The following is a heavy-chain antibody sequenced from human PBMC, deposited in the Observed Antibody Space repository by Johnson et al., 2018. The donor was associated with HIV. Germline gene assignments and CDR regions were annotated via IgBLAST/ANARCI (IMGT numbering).Heavy chain of an antibody. CDR1: GFNVSNNY. CDR3: ARDPFPRFFAFDM. D-gene: IGHD2/OR15-2a*01. V-gene: IGHV3-66*01. CDR2: IFGAGTT. J-gene: IGHJ3*02. Sequence: VQLVESGGGLVQPGGSLRLSCVASGFNVSNNYMSLVRQAPGKGLEWVSLIFGAGTTYYTQSVKGRFTISRDNSNNTVYLQMKSVTAEDTAVYYCARDPFPRFFAFDMWGQGTVVTVSS.